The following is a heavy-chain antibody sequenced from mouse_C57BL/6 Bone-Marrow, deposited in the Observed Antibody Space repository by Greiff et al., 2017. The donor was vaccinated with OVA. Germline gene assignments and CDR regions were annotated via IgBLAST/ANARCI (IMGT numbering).Heavy chain of an antibody. CDR1: GYTFTDYE. CDR3: TTTTHWYFDV. V-gene: IGHV1-15*01. J-gene: IGHJ1*03. CDR2: IDPETGGT. Sequence: LVESGAELVRPGASVTLSCKASGYTFTDYEMHWVKQTPVHGLEWIGAIDPETGGTAYNQKFKGKAILTADKSSSTAYMELRSLTSEDSAVYHCTTTTHWYFDVWGTGTTVTVSS. D-gene: IGHD1-1*01.